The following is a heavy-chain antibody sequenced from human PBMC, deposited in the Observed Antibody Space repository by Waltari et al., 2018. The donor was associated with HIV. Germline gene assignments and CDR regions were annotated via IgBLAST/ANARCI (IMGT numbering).Heavy chain of an antibody. CDR3: ARDPVEERTSYYYDSSGYGFDI. CDR1: GFSFRSYS. CDR2: ISISASTI. D-gene: IGHD3-22*01. Sequence: GSLRLSCTASGFSFRSYSMNWVRQAPGKSLEWISYISISASTIYYADSVKSRFSISRDNAKNSLYLQMNGLRDEDTAVYYCARDPVEERTSYYYDSSGYGFDIWGQGTMVTVSS. V-gene: IGHV3-48*02. J-gene: IGHJ3*02.